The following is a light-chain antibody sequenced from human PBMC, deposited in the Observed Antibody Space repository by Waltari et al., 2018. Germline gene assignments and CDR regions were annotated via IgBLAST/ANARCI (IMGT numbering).Light chain of an antibody. Sequence: QSVLTQPPSVSGAPGQRVTISCTGSSSNHGAGYDVHRYQQLPGTAPKPLIYDNDNRPSGVPDRFSGSKSGTSASLAITGLQAKDEADYYCQSYDSSLSGSEVFGGGTKLTVL. V-gene: IGLV1-40*01. CDR3: QSYDSSLSGSEV. CDR1: SSNHGAGYD. J-gene: IGLJ2*01. CDR2: DND.